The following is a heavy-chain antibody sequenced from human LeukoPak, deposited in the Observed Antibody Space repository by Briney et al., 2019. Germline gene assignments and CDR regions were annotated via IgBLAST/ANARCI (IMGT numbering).Heavy chain of an antibody. CDR1: GFTFSNHG. D-gene: IGHD3-22*01. CDR2: IRYDETKK. Sequence: PGGSLRLSCVASGFTFSNHGMHWVRQAPAKGLEWVAYIRYDETKKYYANPVKGRFTISRDNSKNTLYLQVNSLRAEDTAVYYCAKGMYYYDSSGYRFFDYWGRGTLVTVSS. J-gene: IGHJ4*02. CDR3: AKGMYYYDSSGYRFFDY. V-gene: IGHV3-30*02.